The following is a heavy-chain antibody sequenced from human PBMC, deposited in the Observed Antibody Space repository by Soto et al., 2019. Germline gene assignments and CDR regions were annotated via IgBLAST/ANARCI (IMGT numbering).Heavy chain of an antibody. J-gene: IGHJ3*02. CDR2: IYYSGST. CDR3: AGGLWVPHAFDI. CDR1: GDSISSYY. V-gene: IGHV4-59*01. D-gene: IGHD2-21*01. Sequence: NPSETLSLTCTVSGDSISSYYWSWIRQPPGKGLEWIGYIYYSGSTNYNPSLKSRVTISVDTSKNQFSLKLSSVTAADTAVYYCAGGLWVPHAFDIWGQGTMVTVSS.